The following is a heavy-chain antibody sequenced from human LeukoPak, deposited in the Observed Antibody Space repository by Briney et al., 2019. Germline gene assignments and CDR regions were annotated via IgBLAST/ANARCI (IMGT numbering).Heavy chain of an antibody. Sequence: PGGSLRLSCAASGFTFSSYSMNWVRQAPGKGLEWVSYISSSSSTIYYADSVKGRFTISRDNSKNTLYLQMNSLRAEDTAVYYCAKPGSSGWTDYFDYWGQGTLVTVSS. D-gene: IGHD6-19*01. V-gene: IGHV3-48*01. J-gene: IGHJ4*02. CDR1: GFTFSSYS. CDR3: AKPGSSGWTDYFDY. CDR2: ISSSSSTI.